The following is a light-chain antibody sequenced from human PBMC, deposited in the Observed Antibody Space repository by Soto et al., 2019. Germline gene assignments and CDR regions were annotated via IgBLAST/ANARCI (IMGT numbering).Light chain of an antibody. CDR1: QSVSSY. CDR3: QQRSNWPRAT. CDR2: DAS. V-gene: IGKV3-11*01. J-gene: IGKJ5*01. Sequence: EVVMRQSPATLSLSPGERATLSCRASQSVSSYLAWYQQKPGQAPRLLIYDASNRATGIPARFSGSGSGTDFTLTISSLEPEDFAVYYCQQRSNWPRATFGQGTRLEIK.